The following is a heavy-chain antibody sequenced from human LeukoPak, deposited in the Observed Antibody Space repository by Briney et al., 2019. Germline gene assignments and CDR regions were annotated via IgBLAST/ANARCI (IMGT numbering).Heavy chain of an antibody. Sequence: GGSLRLSCAASGFTFSSYWMSWVRQAPGEGLEWVANIKQDGSEKYYVDSVKGRFTISRDNAKNSLYLQMNSLRAEDTAVYYCARQQAGGYYGHWGQGTLVTVSS. D-gene: IGHD3-10*01. V-gene: IGHV3-7*03. CDR2: IKQDGSEK. J-gene: IGHJ4*02. CDR1: GFTFSSYW. CDR3: ARQQAGGYYGH.